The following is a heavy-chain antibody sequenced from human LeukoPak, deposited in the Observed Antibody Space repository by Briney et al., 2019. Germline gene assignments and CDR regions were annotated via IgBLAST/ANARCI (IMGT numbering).Heavy chain of an antibody. J-gene: IGHJ4*02. CDR1: GFSLSTSGVG. D-gene: IGHD3-22*01. CDR3: ARTITMIVTLDY. Sequence: SGPALVKPTQTLTLACTFSGFSLSTSGVGVGWIRQPPGKALEWLALIYWDDDKRYSPSLKSRLTITKDTSKNQVVLTMTNMDPVDTATYYCARTITMIVTLDYWGRGTLVTVSS. V-gene: IGHV2-5*02. CDR2: IYWDDDK.